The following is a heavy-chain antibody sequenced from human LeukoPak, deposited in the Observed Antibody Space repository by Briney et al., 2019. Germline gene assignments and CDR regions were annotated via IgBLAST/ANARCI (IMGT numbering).Heavy chain of an antibody. Sequence: GRSLRLSCAASGFTFSSYGMHWVRQAPGKGLEWVAVISYDGSNKYYADSVKGRFTISRDNSKNTLYLQMNSLRAEDTAVYYCAREVAVAGRGLGLEPFDYWGQGTLVTVSS. CDR2: ISYDGSNK. CDR1: GFTFSSYG. J-gene: IGHJ4*02. CDR3: AREVAVAGRGLGLEPFDY. D-gene: IGHD6-19*01. V-gene: IGHV3-30*03.